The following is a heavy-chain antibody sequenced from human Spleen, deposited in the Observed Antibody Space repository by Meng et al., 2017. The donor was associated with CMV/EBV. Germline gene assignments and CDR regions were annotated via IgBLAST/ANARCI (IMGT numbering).Heavy chain of an antibody. CDR2: MKEDGSEK. D-gene: IGHD2-21*01. Sequence: GGSLRLSCAASGFTFSSHWMSWVRQAPGKGLEWVSIMKEDGSEKYYVDSVKGRFTISRDNARNSLYLQMNSLRVEDTAVYYCARPNTAYFDHWGQGTVVTVSS. CDR1: GFTFSSHW. J-gene: IGHJ4*02. CDR3: ARPNTAYFDH. V-gene: IGHV3-7*01.